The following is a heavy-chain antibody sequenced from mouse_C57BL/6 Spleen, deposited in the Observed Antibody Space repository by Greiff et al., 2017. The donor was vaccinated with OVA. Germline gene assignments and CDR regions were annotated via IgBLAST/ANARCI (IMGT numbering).Heavy chain of an antibody. CDR2: MYPGSGST. J-gene: IGHJ2*01. D-gene: IGHD1-1*01. V-gene: IGHV1-55*01. CDR1: GYTFTSYW. Sequence: QVQLKQPGAELVKPGASVKMSCKASGYTFTSYWITWVKQRPGQGLEWIGDMYPGSGSTNYNEKFKSEATLTVDTSSSTAYMQLSSLTSEDSAVYYCARNYGSSHYFDYWGQGTTLTVSS. CDR3: ARNYGSSHYFDY.